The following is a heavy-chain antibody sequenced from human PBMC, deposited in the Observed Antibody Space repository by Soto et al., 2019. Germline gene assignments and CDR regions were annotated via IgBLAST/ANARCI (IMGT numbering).Heavy chain of an antibody. CDR2: ISSSSSYI. V-gene: IGHV3-21*01. D-gene: IGHD6-19*01. Sequence: GGSLRLSCAASGFTFSSYSMNWVRQAPGKGLEWVSSISSSSSYIYYADSVKGRFTISRDNAKNSQYLQMNSLRAEDTAVYYCARDQWYSSGHGMDVWGQGTTVTVSS. J-gene: IGHJ6*02. CDR3: ARDQWYSSGHGMDV. CDR1: GFTFSSYS.